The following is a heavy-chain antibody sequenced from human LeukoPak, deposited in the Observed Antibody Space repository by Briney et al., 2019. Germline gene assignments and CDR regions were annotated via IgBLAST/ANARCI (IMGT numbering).Heavy chain of an antibody. CDR1: GGTXSSYA. D-gene: IGHD3-16*01. V-gene: IGHV1-69*13. Sequence: SVKVSXKAXGGTXSSYAISWVRQAPGQGLEWMGXIIPIFGTANYAQKFQGRVTITADESTSTAYMELSSLRSEDTAVYYCARHLAGDQAYFDYWGQGTLVTVSS. J-gene: IGHJ4*02. CDR2: IIPIFGTA. CDR3: ARHLAGDQAYFDY.